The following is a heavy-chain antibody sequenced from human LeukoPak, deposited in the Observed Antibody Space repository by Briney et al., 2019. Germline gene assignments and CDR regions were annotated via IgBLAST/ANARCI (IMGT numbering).Heavy chain of an antibody. CDR2: MNPNSGNT. D-gene: IGHD3-3*01. CDR3: ARGPSNYDFWSGYFFYYYYGMDV. V-gene: IGHV1-8*01. Sequence: ASVKVSCKASGYTFTSYDINWVRQATGQGLEWMGWMNPNSGNTGYAQKFQGRVTMTRNTSISTAYMELSSLRSEDTAVYYCARGPSNYDFWSGYFFYYYYGMDVWGQGTTVTVSS. CDR1: GYTFTSYD. J-gene: IGHJ6*02.